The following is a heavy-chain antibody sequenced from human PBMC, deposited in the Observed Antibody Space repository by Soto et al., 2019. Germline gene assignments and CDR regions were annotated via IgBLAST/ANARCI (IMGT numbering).Heavy chain of an antibody. J-gene: IGHJ5*02. CDR1: GDSISNSNW. CDR3: ARVSLGHLTREHNWFDP. Sequence: QVQLQESGPGLVKPSGTVSLTCAVSGDSISNSNWWTWVRQSPGKGLEWIGQIYHSGSTNYNPSLKSRVTISVDKSKNQFSLRLSSVTAADTALYYCARVSLGHLTREHNWFDPWGQGTLVTVSS. V-gene: IGHV4-4*02. D-gene: IGHD1-1*01. CDR2: IYHSGST.